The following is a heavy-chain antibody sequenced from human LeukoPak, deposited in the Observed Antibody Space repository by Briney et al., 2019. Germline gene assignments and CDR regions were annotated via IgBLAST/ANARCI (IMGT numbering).Heavy chain of an antibody. CDR2: ISGSGGST. Sequence: GGSLRLSCAASGFTFSSYAMSWVRPAPGKGLEWVSAISGSGGSTYYADSVKGRFTISRDNSKNTLYLQMNSLRAEDTAVYYCAKGSNSGRPRYYFDYWGQGTLVTVSS. D-gene: IGHD1-26*01. J-gene: IGHJ4*02. CDR3: AKGSNSGRPRYYFDY. V-gene: IGHV3-23*01. CDR1: GFTFSSYA.